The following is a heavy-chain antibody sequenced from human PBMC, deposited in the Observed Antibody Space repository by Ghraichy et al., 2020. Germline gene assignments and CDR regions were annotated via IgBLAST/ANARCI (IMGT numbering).Heavy chain of an antibody. V-gene: IGHV3-21*01. CDR2: ISSRSDYI. CDR3: ATTADYLYFDY. J-gene: IGHJ4*02. Sequence: GGSLRLSCAAFGFTFSSYSMNWVRQAPGKGLEWVSSISSRSDYIYYADSLKGRFTVSRDNADNSLFLQMNSLRAEDTAVYYCATTADYLYFDYWGQGTLVTVSS. D-gene: IGHD4-11*01. CDR1: GFTFSSYS.